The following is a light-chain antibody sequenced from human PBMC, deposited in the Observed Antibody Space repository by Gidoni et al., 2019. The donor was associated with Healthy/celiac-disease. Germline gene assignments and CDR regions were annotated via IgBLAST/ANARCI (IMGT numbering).Light chain of an antibody. Sequence: DIQMTQSPSSLSASVGDRVTITCRASQSISSYLNWYQQKPGKAPKRLIYAASSLQSGVPSRFSGSGSGTDVTLTISSLQPEDFATYYCRQSYSTPPLTFGGGTKVEIK. V-gene: IGKV1-39*01. J-gene: IGKJ4*01. CDR3: RQSYSTPPLT. CDR1: QSISSY. CDR2: AAS.